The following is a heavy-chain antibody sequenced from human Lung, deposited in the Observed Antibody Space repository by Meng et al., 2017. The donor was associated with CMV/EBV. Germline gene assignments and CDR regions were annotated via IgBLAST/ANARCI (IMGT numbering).Heavy chain of an antibody. Sequence: RESGPARVKQSETVSRTRAVSGATSTNHNWWDWGRQPPGKGLEWIGEIPHRGSSAYNPSLKSRVSMSIDKSKNQFSLKLTSVTAADTAVYHCLRRSGGSVWGQGTLVTVSS. CDR2: IPHRGSS. CDR3: LRRSGGSV. V-gene: IGHV4-4*02. CDR1: GATSTNHNW. J-gene: IGHJ1*01. D-gene: IGHD3-10*01.